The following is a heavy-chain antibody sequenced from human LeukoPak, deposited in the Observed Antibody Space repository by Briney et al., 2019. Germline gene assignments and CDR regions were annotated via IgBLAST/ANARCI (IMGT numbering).Heavy chain of an antibody. CDR3: AKDPGRITIFTTYGEYYFDY. Sequence: LSLTCTVSGGSISSGGYHWSWVRQAPGKGLEWVSAISGSGGSTYYADSVKGRFTISRDNSKNTLYLQMNSLRAEDTAVYYCAKDPGRITIFTTYGEYYFDYWGQGTLVTVSS. CDR2: ISGSGGST. D-gene: IGHD3-9*01. CDR1: GGSISSGGYH. J-gene: IGHJ4*02. V-gene: IGHV3-23*01.